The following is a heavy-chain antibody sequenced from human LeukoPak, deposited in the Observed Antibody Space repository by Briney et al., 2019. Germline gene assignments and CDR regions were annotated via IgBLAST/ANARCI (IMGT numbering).Heavy chain of an antibody. CDR1: NGSISSYY. CDR3: ARDRGTMIVCSRLYFDL. J-gene: IGHJ2*01. Sequence: KPSETLSLTCSVSNGSISSYYWSWIRQSAGKGLEWIGRIYTSGSTNYNPSLKSRVTMSVDTSKNQFSLKLSSVTAADTAVYYCARDRGTMIVCSRLYFDLWGRGTLVTVSS. CDR2: IYTSGST. D-gene: IGHD3-22*01. V-gene: IGHV4-4*07.